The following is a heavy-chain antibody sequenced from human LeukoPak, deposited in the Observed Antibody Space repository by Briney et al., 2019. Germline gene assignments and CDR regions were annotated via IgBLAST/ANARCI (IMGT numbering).Heavy chain of an antibody. Sequence: SGGSLRLSCAASGFIFSSFAMYWVRQAPGKGLEGVANIKQDGSETYYMDYVKGRFTISRDNAKNSLHLQMDSLRAEDTAVYYCARDQSIHPYPEVILDFWGQGALVTVSS. CDR2: IKQDGSET. D-gene: IGHD3-10*01. V-gene: IGHV3-7*01. J-gene: IGHJ4*02. CDR1: GFIFSSFA. CDR3: ARDQSIHPYPEVILDF.